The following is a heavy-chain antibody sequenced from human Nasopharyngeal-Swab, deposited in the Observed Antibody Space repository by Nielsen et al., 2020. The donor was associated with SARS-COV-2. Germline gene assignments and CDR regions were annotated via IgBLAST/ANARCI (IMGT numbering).Heavy chain of an antibody. Sequence: VRQAPGKGLEWVAVISHDGSNKYYADSVKGRFTISRDNSKNTLYLQMNSLRAEDTAVYYCARGSSSFDYWGQGTLVTVSS. J-gene: IGHJ4*02. CDR2: ISHDGSNK. CDR3: ARGSSSFDY. V-gene: IGHV3-30*03. D-gene: IGHD6-6*01.